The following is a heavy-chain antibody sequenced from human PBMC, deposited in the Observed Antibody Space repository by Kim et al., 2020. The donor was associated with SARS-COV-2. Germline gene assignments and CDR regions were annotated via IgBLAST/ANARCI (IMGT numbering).Heavy chain of an antibody. CDR3: ATRIAAAGRSGYFDY. CDR2: IYYSGST. Sequence: SETLSLTCTVSGGSISSGGYYWSWIRQHPGKGLEWIGYIYYSGSTYYNPSLKSRVTISVDTSKNQFSLKLSSVTAADTAVYYCATRIAAAGRSGYFDYWGQGTLVTVSS. V-gene: IGHV4-31*03. CDR1: GGSISSGGYY. D-gene: IGHD6-13*01. J-gene: IGHJ4*02.